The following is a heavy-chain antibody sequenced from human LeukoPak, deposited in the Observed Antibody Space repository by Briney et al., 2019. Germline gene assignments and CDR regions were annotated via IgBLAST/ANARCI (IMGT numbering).Heavy chain of an antibody. CDR2: INPSGGST. Sequence: ASVKVSCKASGYTFTSYFMHWVRQAPGQGLEWMGIINPSGGSTNYAQKFQGRVTITRNTSISTAYMELSSLRSEDTAVYYCARGRRGYSYGLDYWGQGTLVTVSS. V-gene: IGHV1-46*01. D-gene: IGHD5-18*01. J-gene: IGHJ4*02. CDR1: GYTFTSYF. CDR3: ARGRRGYSYGLDY.